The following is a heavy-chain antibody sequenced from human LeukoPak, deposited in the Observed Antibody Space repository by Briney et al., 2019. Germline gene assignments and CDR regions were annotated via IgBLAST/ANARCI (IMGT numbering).Heavy chain of an antibody. CDR2: ISGSGGST. CDR3: AKNGIVGATRPYYFDY. J-gene: IGHJ4*02. CDR1: GFTFSSYA. V-gene: IGHV3-23*01. D-gene: IGHD1-26*01. Sequence: GGALRLSCAASGFTFSSYAMSWVRQAPGKGLEGVAAISGSGGSTYYADSVKGRFTISRDNSKNTLYLQMNSLRAEDTAVYYCAKNGIVGATRPYYFDYWGQGTLVTVSS.